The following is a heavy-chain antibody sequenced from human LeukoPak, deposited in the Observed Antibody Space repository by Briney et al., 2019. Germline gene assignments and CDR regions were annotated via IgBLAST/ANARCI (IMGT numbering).Heavy chain of an antibody. CDR3: ARGRGYDYVWGSYRPNWFDP. CDR2: INHSGST. J-gene: IGHJ5*02. D-gene: IGHD3-16*02. V-gene: IGHV4-34*01. Sequence: SETLSLTCAVYGGSFSGYYWSWIRQLPGKGLEWIGEINHSGSTNYNPSLKSRVTISVDTSKNQFSLKLSSVTAADTAVYYCARGRGYDYVWGSYRPNWFDPWGQGTLVTVSS. CDR1: GGSFSGYY.